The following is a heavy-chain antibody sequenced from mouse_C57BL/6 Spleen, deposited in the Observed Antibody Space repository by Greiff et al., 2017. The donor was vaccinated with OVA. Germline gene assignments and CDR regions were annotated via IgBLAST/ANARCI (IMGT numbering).Heavy chain of an antibody. D-gene: IGHD2-1*01. J-gene: IGHJ2*01. CDR2: IHPNSGST. CDR3: ARAGVYYQGYFDY. CDR1: GYTFTSYW. V-gene: IGHV1-64*01. Sequence: VKLQQPGAELVKPGASVKLSCKASGYTFTSYWMHWVKQRPGQGLEWIGMIHPNSGSTNYNEKFKSKATLTVDKSSSTAYMQLSILTSEDSAVYFCARAGVYYQGYFDYWGQGTTLTVSS.